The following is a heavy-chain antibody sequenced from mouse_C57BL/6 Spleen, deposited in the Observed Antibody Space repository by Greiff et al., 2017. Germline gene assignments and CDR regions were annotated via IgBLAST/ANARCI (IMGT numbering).Heavy chain of an antibody. V-gene: IGHV1-50*01. CDR3: ARRITTVVAQDY. J-gene: IGHJ2*01. CDR1: GYTFTSYW. CDR2: IEPSDSYT. D-gene: IGHD1-1*01. Sequence: QVQLQQPGAELVKPGASVKLSCKASGYTFTSYWMQWVKQRPGQGLEWIGEIEPSDSYTNYNQKFKGKATLTVDTASCTAYMQISSLTSEDSAVYNCARRITTVVAQDYWGQGTTLTVSS.